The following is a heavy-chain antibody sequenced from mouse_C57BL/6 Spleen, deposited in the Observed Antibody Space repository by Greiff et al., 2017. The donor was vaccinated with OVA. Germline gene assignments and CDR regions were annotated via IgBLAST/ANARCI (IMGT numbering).Heavy chain of an antibody. CDR3: TRGGGRGYYFDY. Sequence: DVKLVESGAGLVKPGGSLKLSCAASGFTFSSYAMSWVRQTPEKRLEWVAYISSGGDYIYYADTVKGRFTISRDNARNTLYLQMSSLKSEDTAMYYCTRGGGRGYYFDYWGQGTTLTVSS. CDR1: GFTFSSYA. CDR2: ISSGGDYI. V-gene: IGHV5-9-1*02. J-gene: IGHJ2*01. D-gene: IGHD3-3*01.